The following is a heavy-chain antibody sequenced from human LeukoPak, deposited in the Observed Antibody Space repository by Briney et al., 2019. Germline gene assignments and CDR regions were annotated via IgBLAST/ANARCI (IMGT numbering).Heavy chain of an antibody. V-gene: IGHV1-8*01. J-gene: IGHJ6*03. CDR2: MNPANGDT. D-gene: IGHD3-10*01. Sequence: ASVKVSCKASGYTFTNYQINWVRQATGQGLEWMGWMNPANGDTGYAQKFQGRLTLTRHTSISTAYMELSSLRSEDTAFYYCVISAAQYYGSGSEKNSYTDVWGKGTTVTVSS. CDR1: GYTFTNYQ. CDR3: VISAAQYYGSGSEKNSYTDV.